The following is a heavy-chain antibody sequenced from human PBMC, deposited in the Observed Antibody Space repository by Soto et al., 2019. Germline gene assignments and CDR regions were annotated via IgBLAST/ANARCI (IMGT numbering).Heavy chain of an antibody. D-gene: IGHD5-12*01. CDR1: GFTFSSYG. CDR3: AKSSLVNYDSGLAPGMDV. CDR2: ISYDGSNK. J-gene: IGHJ6*02. Sequence: GGSLRLSCAASGFTFSSYGMHWVRQAPGKGLEWVAVISYDGSNKYYADSVKGRFTISRDNSKNTLYLQMNSLRAEDTAVYYCAKSSLVNYDSGLAPGMDVWGQGTTVTVSS. V-gene: IGHV3-30*18.